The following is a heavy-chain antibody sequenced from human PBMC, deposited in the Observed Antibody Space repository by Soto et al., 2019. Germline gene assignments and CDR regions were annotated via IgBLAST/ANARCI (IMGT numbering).Heavy chain of an antibody. CDR3: ARGIGYYFDS. J-gene: IGHJ4*02. CDR2: IHYRWST. V-gene: IGHV4-39*01. CDR1: GGSISSSSYF. Sequence: ETLCLTGPVSGGSISSSSYFWGWIRQPPGKGLEWIGNIHYRWSTYYNASLKSRVTISVDMSKNQFSLKLSSVTAADSAVYSCARGIGYYFDSWGQGTLVTVYS. D-gene: IGHD5-12*01.